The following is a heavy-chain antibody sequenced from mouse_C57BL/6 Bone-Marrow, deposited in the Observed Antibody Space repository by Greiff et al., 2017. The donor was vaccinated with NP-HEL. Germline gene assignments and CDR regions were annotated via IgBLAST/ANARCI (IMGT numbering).Heavy chain of an antibody. J-gene: IGHJ2*01. CDR1: GYTFTSYL. CDR2: IDPNSGGT. D-gene: IGHD1-1*01. Sequence: QVQLKEPGAELVKPGASVKLSCKASGYTFTSYLMHCVKQRPGRGLEWIGRIDPNSGGTKYNEKFKSKATLTVDKPSSTAYMQLNSLTSEDSAVYYCARYYYGSSSFDYWGQGTTLTVSS. V-gene: IGHV1-72*01. CDR3: ARYYYGSSSFDY.